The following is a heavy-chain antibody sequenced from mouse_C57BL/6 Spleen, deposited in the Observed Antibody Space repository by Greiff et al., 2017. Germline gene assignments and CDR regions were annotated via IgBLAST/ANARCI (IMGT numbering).Heavy chain of an antibody. CDR1: GYSITSGYY. Sequence: ESGPGLVKPSQSLSLTCSVTGYSITSGYYWNWIRQFPGNKLEWMGYISYDGSNNYNPSLKNRISITRDTSKNQFFLKLNSVTTEDTATYYCARGIGFNFDYWGQGTTLTVSS. CDR3: ARGIGFNFDY. J-gene: IGHJ2*01. V-gene: IGHV3-6*01. CDR2: ISYDGSN.